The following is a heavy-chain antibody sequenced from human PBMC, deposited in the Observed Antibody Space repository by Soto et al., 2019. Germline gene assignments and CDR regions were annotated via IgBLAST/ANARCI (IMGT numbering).Heavy chain of an antibody. CDR2: ISLYSDGT. D-gene: IGHD2-2*01. CDR3: ARVVPGAEDWFGP. CDR1: GYTFSNYG. J-gene: IGHJ5*02. V-gene: IGHV1-18*01. Sequence: ASVKVSCKTSGYTFSNYGITWVRQAPGQPLEWLGWISLYSDGTNYAQKFKGRVSMTKDTSTTTAYMELRSLRSDDTAVYYCARVVPGAEDWFGPWGQGTLVNV.